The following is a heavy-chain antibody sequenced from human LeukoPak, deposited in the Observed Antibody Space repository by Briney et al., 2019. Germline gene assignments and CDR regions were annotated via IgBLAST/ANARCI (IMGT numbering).Heavy chain of an antibody. D-gene: IGHD1-7*01. CDR3: ARHSAYITGTTTFDY. J-gene: IGHJ4*02. Sequence: PSGTLSLTCAVYGGSFSGYYWSWIRQPPGKGLEWIGEINHSGSTNYNPSLKSRVTISVDTSKNQFSLKLSSVTAADTAVYYCARHSAYITGTTTFDYWGQGTLVTVSS. V-gene: IGHV4-34*01. CDR1: GGSFSGYY. CDR2: INHSGST.